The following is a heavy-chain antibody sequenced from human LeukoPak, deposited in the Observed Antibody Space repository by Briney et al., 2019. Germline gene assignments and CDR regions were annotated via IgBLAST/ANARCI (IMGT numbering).Heavy chain of an antibody. CDR3: ANPYSATKSFDY. J-gene: IGHJ4*02. V-gene: IGHV3-7*03. CDR1: GFTFSSYW. Sequence: GGSLRLSCAASGFTFSSYWMSWVRQAPGKGLEWVANIKQDGSEKYYVDSVKGRFTISRDNSKNTLYLQMNSLRAEDTAVYYCANPYSATKSFDYWGQGTLVTVSS. D-gene: IGHD1-26*01. CDR2: IKQDGSEK.